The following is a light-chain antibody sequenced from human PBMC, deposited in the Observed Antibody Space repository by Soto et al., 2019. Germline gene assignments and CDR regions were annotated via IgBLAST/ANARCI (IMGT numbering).Light chain of an antibody. Sequence: QAVVTQPPSVSGAPGQRVTISCTGSSSNIGAGYDVRWYQQLPGTAPKLLIYGNDNRPSGVPDRISGSKSGTSASLAITGLQAEDEADYYCQSYDSSRVVFGGGTKLTVL. CDR1: SSNIGAGYD. CDR2: GND. V-gene: IGLV1-40*01. J-gene: IGLJ2*01. CDR3: QSYDSSRVV.